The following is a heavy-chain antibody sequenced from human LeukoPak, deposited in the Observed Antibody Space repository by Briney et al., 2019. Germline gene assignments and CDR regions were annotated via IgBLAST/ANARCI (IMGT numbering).Heavy chain of an antibody. Sequence: SETLSLTCSVSGDSISSYYWSWIRQPPGKGLEWIGSLYYGGSTNFNPSLKSRVTISVDTSKNQFSLNLTSVTAADTAVYYCAREYSDAFDIWGQGTMVTVSS. J-gene: IGHJ3*02. CDR3: AREYSDAFDI. CDR2: LYYGGST. V-gene: IGHV4-59*01. CDR1: GDSISSYY. D-gene: IGHD2-15*01.